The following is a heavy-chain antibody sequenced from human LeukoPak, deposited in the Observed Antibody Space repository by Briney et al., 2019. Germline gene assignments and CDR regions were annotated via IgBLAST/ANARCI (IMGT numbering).Heavy chain of an antibody. CDR1: GGTFSSYA. Sequence: ASVKVSCKASGGTFSSYAISWVRQAPGQGLEWMGGMIPIFGTANYAQKFQGRVTITADESTSTAYMEPSSLRSEDTAVYYCASDYGSGSYYIPAFDYWGPGTLVTVSS. D-gene: IGHD3-10*01. CDR3: ASDYGSGSYYIPAFDY. V-gene: IGHV1-69*13. CDR2: MIPIFGTA. J-gene: IGHJ4*02.